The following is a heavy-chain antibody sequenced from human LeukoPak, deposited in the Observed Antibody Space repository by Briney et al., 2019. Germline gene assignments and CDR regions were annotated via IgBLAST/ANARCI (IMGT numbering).Heavy chain of an antibody. CDR2: ISYDGSNK. V-gene: IGHV3-30*03. CDR3: ARSMRIVVVPAALSIFDY. J-gene: IGHJ4*02. CDR1: GFTFSSYG. D-gene: IGHD2-2*01. Sequence: GGSLRLSCAASGFTFSSYGMHWVRQAPGKGLEWVAVISYDGSNKYYADSVKGRFTISRDNSKNTLYLQMNSLRAEDTAVYSCARSMRIVVVPAALSIFDYWGLGTLVTVSP.